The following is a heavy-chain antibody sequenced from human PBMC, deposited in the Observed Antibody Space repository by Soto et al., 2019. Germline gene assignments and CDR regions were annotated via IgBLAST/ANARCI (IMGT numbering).Heavy chain of an antibody. D-gene: IGHD2-15*01. J-gene: IGHJ5*02. CDR3: ARAHCSGGSCYSVQHWFDP. Sequence: PSETLSLTCTVSGGSMISYYWSWIRQPPGRGLEWIGFIYYAGSTKYNPSLNSRVTISVDTSKNQFSLKLSSVTAADTAVYYCARAHCSGGSCYSVQHWFDPWGQGTLVTVS. V-gene: IGHV4-59*12. CDR1: GGSMISYY. CDR2: IYYAGST.